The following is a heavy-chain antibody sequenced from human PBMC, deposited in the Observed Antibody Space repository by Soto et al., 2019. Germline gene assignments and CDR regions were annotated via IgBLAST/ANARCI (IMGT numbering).Heavy chain of an antibody. J-gene: IGHJ6*03. V-gene: IGHV1-2*04. CDR2: INPNSGVT. D-gene: IGHD5-12*01. Sequence: QVQLVQSGAEVKKPGASVTVSCRSSGDTFTDYYIHWVRQAPGQGLEWMGWINPNSGVTKYAQKFQGWVSMTRDTYIRTVYMQLSRLRSDDTAVYYCARESGGATATLDYYYFYMDVWGTGTTVTVSS. CDR3: ARESGGATATLDYYYFYMDV. CDR1: GDTFTDYY.